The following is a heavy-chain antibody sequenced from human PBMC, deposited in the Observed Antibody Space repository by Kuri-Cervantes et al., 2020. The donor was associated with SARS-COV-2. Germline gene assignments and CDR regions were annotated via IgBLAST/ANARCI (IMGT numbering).Heavy chain of an antibody. D-gene: IGHD5-24*01. CDR3: ARDGYNFIPFDY. J-gene: IGHJ4*02. CDR2: ISSSSSYI. CDR1: GFTFSSYS. V-gene: IGHV3-21*01. Sequence: GESLKISCAASGFTFSSYSMNWVRQAPGKGLEWVSSISSSSSYIYYADSVKGRFTISRDNAKNSLYLQMNSLRAEDTAVYYCARDGYNFIPFDYWGQGILVTVSS.